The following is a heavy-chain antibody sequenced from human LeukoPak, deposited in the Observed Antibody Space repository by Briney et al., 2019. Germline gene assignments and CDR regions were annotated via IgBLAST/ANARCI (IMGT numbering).Heavy chain of an antibody. V-gene: IGHV3-30*02. CDR2: TRYDESKK. CDR3: ALDTAGEYYFDY. CDR1: GFTFTNYA. J-gene: IGHJ4*02. D-gene: IGHD5-18*01. Sequence: GGSLRLSCVASGFTFTNYAMHWVRQAPGKGPEWVAYTRYDESKKYYTDSVKGRFTISRDNSKNTLYLQMDSLRAEDTAVYYCALDTAGEYYFDYWGQGTLSPSPQ.